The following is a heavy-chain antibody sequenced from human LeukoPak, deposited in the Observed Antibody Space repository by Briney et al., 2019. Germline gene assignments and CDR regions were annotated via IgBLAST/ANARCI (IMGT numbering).Heavy chain of an antibody. CDR3: ARGAHYYDSSTFHFDY. Sequence: SETLSLTCTVSGGTISSYYWSWLRQPAGKGLEWIGRFFISGSTNYNPSLESRVTMSLDTSTNQFSLKLTSVTAADTAVYYCARGAHYYDSSTFHFDYWGQGTLVTVSS. J-gene: IGHJ4*02. V-gene: IGHV4-4*07. CDR1: GGTISSYY. D-gene: IGHD3-22*01. CDR2: FFISGST.